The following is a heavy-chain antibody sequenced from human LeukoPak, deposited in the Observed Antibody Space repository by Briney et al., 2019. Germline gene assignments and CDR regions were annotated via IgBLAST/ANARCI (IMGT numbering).Heavy chain of an antibody. CDR1: GGSLSGYY. Sequence: SKTLSLTCAVYGGSLSGYYWSWIRQPPGKGLEWIGEINHSGSTNYNPSLKSRVTISVDTSKNQFSLKLSSVTAADTAVYYCARGPMIVVVIGSASWFDPWGQGTLVTVSS. D-gene: IGHD3-22*01. V-gene: IGHV4-34*01. CDR3: ARGPMIVVVIGSASWFDP. CDR2: INHSGST. J-gene: IGHJ5*02.